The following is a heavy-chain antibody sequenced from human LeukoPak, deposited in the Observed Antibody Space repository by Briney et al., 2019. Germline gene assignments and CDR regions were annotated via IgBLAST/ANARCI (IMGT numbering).Heavy chain of an antibody. Sequence: SETLSLTCTVSGGSISTYYWSWIRQPPGKGLEWIGYIYYSGSTNYNPSLKSRVTISLDTSKNQFSLKLNSVTAADTAVYYCARGNTGWYSDYWGQGTLATVSS. J-gene: IGHJ4*02. CDR3: ARGNTGWYSDY. V-gene: IGHV4-59*01. CDR1: GGSISTYY. CDR2: IYYSGST. D-gene: IGHD6-19*01.